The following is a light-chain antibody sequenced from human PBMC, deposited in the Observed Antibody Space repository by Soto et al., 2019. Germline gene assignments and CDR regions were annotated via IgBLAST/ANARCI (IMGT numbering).Light chain of an antibody. CDR2: DTT. Sequence: QAVVTQEPSLTVSPGGTVTLTCGSSTGAVTSGHYPYWFQQKPGQAPRTLIYDTTNKHSWTPARFSGSLLGGKAALTLAGAQTDDEAAYYCLLSYSGTNWVFGGGTKLTVL. CDR1: TGAVTSGHY. J-gene: IGLJ3*02. V-gene: IGLV7-46*01. CDR3: LLSYSGTNWV.